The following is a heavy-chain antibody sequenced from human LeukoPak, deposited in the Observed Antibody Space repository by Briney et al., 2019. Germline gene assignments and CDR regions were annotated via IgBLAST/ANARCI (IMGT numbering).Heavy chain of an antibody. CDR3: ARTQEAGYSSGRYDSYYYYYMDV. CDR2: IYHSGST. CDR1: GYSISSGYY. V-gene: IGHV4-38-2*02. Sequence: SETLSLTCTVSGYSISSGYYWGWIRQPPGRGLEWIGSIYHSGSTYYNPSLKSRVTISVDTSKNQFSLRLRSVTAADTAVYFCARTQEAGYSSGRYDSYYYYYMDVWGKGTTVTISS. J-gene: IGHJ6*03. D-gene: IGHD6-19*01.